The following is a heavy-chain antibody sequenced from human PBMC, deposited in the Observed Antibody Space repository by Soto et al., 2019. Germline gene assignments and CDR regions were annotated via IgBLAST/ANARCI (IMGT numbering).Heavy chain of an antibody. J-gene: IGHJ5*02. V-gene: IGHV3-21*01. CDR1: GFTFSSYS. CDR3: ARDVGGKLNWFDP. Sequence: GGSLRLSCAASGFTFSSYSMNWVRQAPGKGLEWVSSISSSSSYIYYADSVKGRFTISRDNAKNSLYLQMNSLRAEDTAVYYCARDVGGKLNWFDPWGQGTLVTVSS. D-gene: IGHD2-15*01. CDR2: ISSSSSYI.